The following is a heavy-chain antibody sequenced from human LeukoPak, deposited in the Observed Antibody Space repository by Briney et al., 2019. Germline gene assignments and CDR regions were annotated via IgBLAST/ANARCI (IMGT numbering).Heavy chain of an antibody. D-gene: IGHD5-18*01. CDR3: ARGGKLWSTDY. CDR1: GGSFSVYY. V-gene: IGHV4-34*01. J-gene: IGHJ4*02. CDR2: INHSGST. Sequence: SETLSLTCAVYGGSFSVYYWSWIRQPPGKGLEWIGEINHSGSTNYNPSLKSRVTISVDTSKNQFSLKLSSVTAADTAVYYCARGGKLWSTDYWGQGTLVTVSS.